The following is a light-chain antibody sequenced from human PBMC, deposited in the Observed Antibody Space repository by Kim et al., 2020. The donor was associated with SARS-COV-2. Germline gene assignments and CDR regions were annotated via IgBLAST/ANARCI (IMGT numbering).Light chain of an antibody. CDR1: NMGSKK. CDR3: QVWDSSIGV. CDR2: RDS. V-gene: IGLV3-9*01. Sequence: SVALGQTARITCGGNNMGSKKVHWCQQKPGQAPGLVMYRDSNRPSGIPERFYGSNSGNTATLTIGRAQAGDEADYYCQVWDSSIGVFGGGTQLTVL. J-gene: IGLJ3*02.